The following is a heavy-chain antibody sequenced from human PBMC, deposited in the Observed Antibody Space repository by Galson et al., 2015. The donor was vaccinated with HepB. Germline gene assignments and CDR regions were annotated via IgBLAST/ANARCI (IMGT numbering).Heavy chain of an antibody. CDR3: AKDGSYSSSWYFGHYYYYMDV. V-gene: IGHV3-9*01. CDR2: ISWNSGSI. D-gene: IGHD6-13*01. CDR1: GLTFSSYW. Sequence: SLRLSCAATGLTFSSYWMHWVRQAPGKGLVWVSGISWNSGSIGYADSVKGRFTISRDNAKNSLYLQMNSLRAEDTALYYCAKDGSYSSSWYFGHYYYYMDVWGKGTTVTVSS. J-gene: IGHJ6*03.